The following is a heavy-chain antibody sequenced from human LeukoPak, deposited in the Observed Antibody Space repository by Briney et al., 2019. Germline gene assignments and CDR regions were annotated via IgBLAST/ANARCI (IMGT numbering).Heavy chain of an antibody. CDR1: GGSFSGYY. V-gene: IGHV4-34*01. D-gene: IGHD3-22*01. CDR2: INHSGST. CDR3: ARRCYYDSSGYFPS. Sequence: SETLSLTCAVYGGSFSGYYWSWIRQPPGKGLEWIGEINHSGSTNYNPSLKSQITISVVSSKNQFSLKLSTVTAADTDVYYCARRCYYDSSGYFPSWGQGTLVTVSS. J-gene: IGHJ4*02.